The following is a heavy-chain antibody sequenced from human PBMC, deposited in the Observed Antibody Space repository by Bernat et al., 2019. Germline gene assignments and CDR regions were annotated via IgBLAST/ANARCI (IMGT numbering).Heavy chain of an antibody. V-gene: IGHV3-11*05. CDR1: GFTFSDYY. CDR2: ISSSSSYT. D-gene: IGHD3-22*01. CDR3: ASDMYYYASSGSRGGGVYYYYYGMDV. Sequence: QVQLVESGGGLVKPGGSLRLSCAASGFTFSDYYMSWIRQAPGKGLEWVSYISSSSSYTNYADSVKGRFTISRDNAKNSLYLQMNSLRAEDTAVYYCASDMYYYASSGSRGGGVYYYYYGMDVWGQGTTVTVSS. J-gene: IGHJ6*02.